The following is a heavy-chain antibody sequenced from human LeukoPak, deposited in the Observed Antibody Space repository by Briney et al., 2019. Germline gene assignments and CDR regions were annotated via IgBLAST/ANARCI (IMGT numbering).Heavy chain of an antibody. V-gene: IGHV4-31*03. Sequence: SETLSLTCTVSNDSITSGAYYWTWLRQHPGRGLEWIGYIYYSGSTYYNPSLKSRISMSVDTSKNQFSLKLTSVTAADTAVYYCARDLAAAGSFDPWGQGPLVTVSS. CDR3: ARDLAAAGSFDP. D-gene: IGHD6-13*01. CDR1: NDSITSGAYY. J-gene: IGHJ5*02. CDR2: IYYSGST.